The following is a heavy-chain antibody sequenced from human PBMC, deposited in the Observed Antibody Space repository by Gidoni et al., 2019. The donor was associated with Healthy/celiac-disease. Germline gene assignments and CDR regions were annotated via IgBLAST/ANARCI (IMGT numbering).Heavy chain of an antibody. D-gene: IGHD2-15*01. J-gene: IGHJ1*01. CDR3: AKDGGGEAEYFQH. CDR2: ISYDGSNK. CDR1: GFPFSSYG. Sequence: QVQLVESGGGVVQPGGSLRLSCAASGFPFSSYGMHWVLQAPGKGLEGVAVISYDGSNKYYADSGKGRFTISRDNSKNTLYLQMNSLRAEDTAVYYCAKDGGGEAEYFQHWGQGTLVTVSS. V-gene: IGHV3-30*18.